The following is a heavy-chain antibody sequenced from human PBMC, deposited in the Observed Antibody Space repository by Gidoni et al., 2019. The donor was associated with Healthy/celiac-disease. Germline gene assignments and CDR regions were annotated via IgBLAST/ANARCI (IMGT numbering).Heavy chain of an antibody. D-gene: IGHD5-12*01. J-gene: IGHJ4*02. CDR2: ISGSGGST. CDR3: AKEWYEWLPERDYFDY. Sequence: EVQLLESGGGLVQPGGSLRLSCAASGFTFSSYAMSWVRQAPGKGLEWVSAISGSGGSTYYADSVKGRFTISRDNSKNTLYLQMNSLRAEDTAVYYCAKEWYEWLPERDYFDYWGQGTLVTVSS. V-gene: IGHV3-23*01. CDR1: GFTFSSYA.